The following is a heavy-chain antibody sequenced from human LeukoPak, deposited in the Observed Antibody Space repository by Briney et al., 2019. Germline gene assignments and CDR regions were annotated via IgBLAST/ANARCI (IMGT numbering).Heavy chain of an antibody. D-gene: IGHD3-22*01. J-gene: IGHJ4*02. CDR1: GFTVSSNY. V-gene: IGHV3-7*01. Sequence: PGGSLRLSCAASGFTVSSNYMTWVRQAPGKGLEWVANIKQDGSEKYYVDSVKGRFTISRDNAKNSLYLQMNSLRAEDTAVYYCARAFYYYDTSGDYDNPDYWGQGTLVTVSS. CDR2: IKQDGSEK. CDR3: ARAFYYYDTSGDYDNPDY.